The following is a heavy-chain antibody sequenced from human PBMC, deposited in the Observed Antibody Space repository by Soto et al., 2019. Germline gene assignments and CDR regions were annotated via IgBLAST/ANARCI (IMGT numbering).Heavy chain of an antibody. D-gene: IGHD5-18*01. CDR3: AATGYTYGYHFDH. Sequence: GESLKISCKGSGYTFTSYWITWVRQMPGKGLEWMGRIDPSGSSTNYNPSFQGHVTISTDKSISTAHLQWSSLKVSDTAMYYCAATGYTYGYHFDHWGQGTQVTVSS. CDR1: GYTFTSYW. V-gene: IGHV5-10-1*01. J-gene: IGHJ4*02. CDR2: IDPSGSST.